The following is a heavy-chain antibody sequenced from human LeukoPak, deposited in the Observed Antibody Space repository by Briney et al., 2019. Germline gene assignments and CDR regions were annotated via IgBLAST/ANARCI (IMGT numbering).Heavy chain of an antibody. CDR1: GFTFSSYE. CDR2: IKQDGSEK. Sequence: GGSLRLSCAASGFTFSSYEMNWVRQAPGKGLEWVANIKQDGSEKYYVDSVKGRFTISRDNAKNSLYLQMNSLRAEDTAVYYCARGISEWLWTYYYYYYMDVWGKGTTVTVSS. D-gene: IGHD3-3*01. J-gene: IGHJ6*03. V-gene: IGHV3-7*04. CDR3: ARGISEWLWTYYYYYYMDV.